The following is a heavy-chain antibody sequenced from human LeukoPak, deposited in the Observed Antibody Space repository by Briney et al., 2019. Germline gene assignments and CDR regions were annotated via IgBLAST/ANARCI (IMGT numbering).Heavy chain of an antibody. Sequence: SETLSLTCAVYGGSFSGYYRSWIRQPPGKGLGWIGEINHSGSTNYNPSLKSRVTISVDTSKNQFSLKLSSVTAADTAVYYCARVECSSTSCYTALVRGIQLPRYFDYWGQGTLVTVSS. CDR2: INHSGST. D-gene: IGHD2-2*02. CDR1: GGSFSGYY. J-gene: IGHJ4*02. CDR3: ARVECSSTSCYTALVRGIQLPRYFDY. V-gene: IGHV4-34*01.